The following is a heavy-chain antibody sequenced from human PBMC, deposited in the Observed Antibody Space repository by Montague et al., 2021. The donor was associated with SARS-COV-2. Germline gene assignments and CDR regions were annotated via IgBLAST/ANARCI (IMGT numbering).Heavy chain of an antibody. V-gene: IGHV4-39*01. D-gene: IGHD6-13*01. CDR2: IYYSGST. Sequence: SENLSLTCTVSGGSISSSSYYWGWIRQPPGKGLEWIGSIYYSGSTYYNPSLKSRVTISVDTSKNQFSLKLTSVTAADTAVYFCARGITTAGKWGQGTLVTVSS. CDR1: GGSISSSSYY. J-gene: IGHJ4*02. CDR3: ARGITTAGK.